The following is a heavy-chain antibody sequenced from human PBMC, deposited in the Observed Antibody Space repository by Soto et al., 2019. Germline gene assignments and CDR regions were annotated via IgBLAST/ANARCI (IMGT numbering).Heavy chain of an antibody. CDR1: GRSFSGYY. CDR3: ARRYGGNLDY. V-gene: IGHV4-34*01. Sequence: PSETLSLTCAVYGRSFSGYYWSWIRQPPGKGLEWIGEINHSGSTNYNPSLKSRVTISVDTSISVDTSKNQFSLKLSSVTAADTAVYYCARRYGGNLDYWGQGTLVTVSS. D-gene: IGHD1-26*01. CDR2: INHSGST. J-gene: IGHJ4*02.